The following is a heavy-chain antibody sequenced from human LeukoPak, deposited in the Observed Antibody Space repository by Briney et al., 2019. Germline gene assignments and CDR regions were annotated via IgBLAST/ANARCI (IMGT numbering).Heavy chain of an antibody. CDR2: MNPNSGNT. CDR1: GYTFTSYD. Sequence: ALVKVSCKASGYTFTSYDINWVRQAAGQGLEWMGWMNPNSGNTGYAQELQGRVTKTRNTSISTAYMELSSLRSEDTALYYCAKEYSSGWYPAFDIWGQGTMVTVSA. J-gene: IGHJ3*02. V-gene: IGHV1-8*01. CDR3: AKEYSSGWYPAFDI. D-gene: IGHD6-19*01.